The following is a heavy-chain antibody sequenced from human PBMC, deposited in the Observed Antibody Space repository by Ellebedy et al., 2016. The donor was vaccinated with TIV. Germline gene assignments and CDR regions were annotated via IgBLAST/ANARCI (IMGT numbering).Heavy chain of an antibody. D-gene: IGHD3-10*01. CDR3: ASSLTMLRGGMDV. CDR2: ISYRGST. CDR1: GGSISSYY. Sequence: MPSETLSLTCTVSGGSISSYYWSWIRQPPGKGLAWIGYISYRGSTNYNPSLKSRVTISVDTSKNQFSLKLSSVTAADTAVDYCASSLTMLRGGMDVWGQGTTVTVSS. J-gene: IGHJ6*02. V-gene: IGHV4-59*01.